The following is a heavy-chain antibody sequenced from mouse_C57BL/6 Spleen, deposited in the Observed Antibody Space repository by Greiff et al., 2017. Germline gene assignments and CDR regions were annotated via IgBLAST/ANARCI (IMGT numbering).Heavy chain of an antibody. CDR3: TTHDGYYAWFAY. Sequence: EVQLVESGAELVRPGASVKLSCTASGFNIKDYYMHWVKQRPEQGLEWIGRIDPEDGDTEYAPKFQGKATMTADTSSNPAYLQLSSLTSEDTAVYYCTTHDGYYAWFAYWGQGTLVTVSA. CDR2: IDPEDGDT. CDR1: GFNIKDYY. V-gene: IGHV14-1*01. D-gene: IGHD2-3*01. J-gene: IGHJ3*01.